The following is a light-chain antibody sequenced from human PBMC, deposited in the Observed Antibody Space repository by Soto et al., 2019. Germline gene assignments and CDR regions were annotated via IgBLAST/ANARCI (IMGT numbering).Light chain of an antibody. J-gene: IGKJ1*01. CDR1: QTISSW. V-gene: IGKV1-5*01. CDR2: DAS. Sequence: DIQMTQSPSTLSGSVGDRVTITCRASQTISSWLAWYQQKTGEAPKILIYDASALQSGVPSRFSGSGSGTEFTLTISSLQPDDFETYYCQHYNSYSEAFGQGTKVDIK. CDR3: QHYNSYSEA.